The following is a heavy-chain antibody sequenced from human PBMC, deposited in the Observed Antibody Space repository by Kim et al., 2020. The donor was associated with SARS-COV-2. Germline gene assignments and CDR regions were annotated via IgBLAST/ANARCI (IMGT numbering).Heavy chain of an antibody. Sequence: SVKVSCKASGFTFSSSAVQWVRQSRGQGLEWIGWIVVGRGNTNYAQKFQERVTITRDMSTNTAYMEVDSLRSEDTAVYYCAAGDYYESSLYYSDYYSGMDVWGQGTTVTVSS. CDR2: IVVGRGNT. CDR1: GFTFSSSA. CDR3: AAGDYYESSLYYSDYYSGMDV. D-gene: IGHD3-22*01. J-gene: IGHJ6*02. V-gene: IGHV1-58*01.